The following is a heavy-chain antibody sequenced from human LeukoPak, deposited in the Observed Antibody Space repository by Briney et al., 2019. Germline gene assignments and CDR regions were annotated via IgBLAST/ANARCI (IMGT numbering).Heavy chain of an antibody. CDR1: GYSISSGYY. V-gene: IGHV4-38-2*01. CDR3: ARGDYYYDNSASY. Sequence: SGTLSLTCAVSGYSISSGYYWGWIRQPPGKGMEWIGSIYRSGSTYYNPSLKSRVTISVDTSKNQFSLNLNSVTAADTAVYYCARGDYYYDNSASYWGQGTQVTVSS. D-gene: IGHD3-22*01. J-gene: IGHJ4*02. CDR2: IYRSGST.